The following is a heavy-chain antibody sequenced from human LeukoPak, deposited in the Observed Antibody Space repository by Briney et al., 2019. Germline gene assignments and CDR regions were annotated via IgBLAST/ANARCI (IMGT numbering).Heavy chain of an antibody. CDR3: TREGSGIPGYFDY. J-gene: IGHJ4*02. CDR2: TYYRSKWYN. Sequence: SQTLSLTCAISGDSVSSNNVAWNWIRQSPSRGLEWLGRTYYRSKWYNQYAVSVKSRVTVNPDTSKNQFSLQVNSVTPEDTAVYYCTREGSGIPGYFDYWGLGTLVIVSS. V-gene: IGHV6-1*01. D-gene: IGHD3-10*01. CDR1: GDSVSSNNVA.